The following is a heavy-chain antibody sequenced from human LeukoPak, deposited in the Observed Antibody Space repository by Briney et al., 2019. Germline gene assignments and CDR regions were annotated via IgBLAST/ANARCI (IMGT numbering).Heavy chain of an antibody. V-gene: IGHV1-18*01. D-gene: IGHD3-22*01. Sequence: ASVKVPCKASGYTFTSYGISWVRQAPGQGLEWMGWISAYNGNTNYAQKLQGRVTMTTDTSTSTAYMELRSLRSDDTAVYYCARGPAYYYDSTSGGWFDPWGQGTLVTVSS. CDR3: ARGPAYYYDSTSGGWFDP. CDR1: GYTFTSYG. CDR2: ISAYNGNT. J-gene: IGHJ5*02.